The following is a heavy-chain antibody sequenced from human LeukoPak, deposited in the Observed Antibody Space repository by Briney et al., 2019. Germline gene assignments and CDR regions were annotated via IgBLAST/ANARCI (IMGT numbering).Heavy chain of an antibody. V-gene: IGHV3-21*01. CDR3: ARVEICSSTSCYRSYYYYMDV. J-gene: IGHJ6*03. D-gene: IGHD2-2*02. CDR1: GFPFSSYS. CDR2: ISSSSSYI. Sequence: GGSLRLSCAASGFPFSSYSMNWVRQAPGKGLEWVSSISSSSSYIYYADSVKGRFTISRDNAKNSLYLQMNSLRAEDTAVYYCARVEICSSTSCYRSYYYYMDVWGKGTTVTVSS.